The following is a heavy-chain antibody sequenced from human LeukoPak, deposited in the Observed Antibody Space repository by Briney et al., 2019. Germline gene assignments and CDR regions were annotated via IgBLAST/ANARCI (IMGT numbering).Heavy chain of an antibody. D-gene: IGHD6-13*01. Sequence: GASVKVSCKASGYTFTSYDINWVRQATGQGLEWMGWMNPTSGDTGYAQRFQGRVTLTRSTSINTAYMELSSLTSEDTAVYYCARGQGSSAEGYWGQGTLVTVSS. V-gene: IGHV1-8*01. J-gene: IGHJ4*02. CDR3: ARGQGSSAEGY. CDR2: MNPTSGDT. CDR1: GYTFTSYD.